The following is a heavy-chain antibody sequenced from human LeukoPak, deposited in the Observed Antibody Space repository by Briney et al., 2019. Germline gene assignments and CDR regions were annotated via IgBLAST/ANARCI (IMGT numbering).Heavy chain of an antibody. CDR3: ARVSVNGGNCAYFDY. J-gene: IGHJ4*02. V-gene: IGHV3-7*01. D-gene: IGHD4-23*01. CDR1: GFTFRSYW. Sequence: GGSLRLSCAASGFTFRSYWMSWVRQAPGQGLEWVANIKQDGSEKYYVDSVKGRFTISRDNAKNSLYLQMNSLRAEDTAVYYCARVSVNGGNCAYFDYWGQGTLVTVSS. CDR2: IKQDGSEK.